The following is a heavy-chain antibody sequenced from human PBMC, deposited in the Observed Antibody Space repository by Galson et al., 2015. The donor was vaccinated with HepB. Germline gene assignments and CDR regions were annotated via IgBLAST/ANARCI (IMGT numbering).Heavy chain of an antibody. CDR1: GYTFTGYY. CDR2: INPNSGGT. Sequence: SVKVSCKASGYTFTGYYMHWVRQAPGQGLEWMGWINPNSGGTNYAQKFQGRVTMTRDTSISTAYMELSRLRSDDTAVYYCARVNGGSCVVMAGNQAENWCDPWGQGTLVTVSS. V-gene: IGHV1-2*02. D-gene: IGHD2-15*01. CDR3: ARVNGGSCVVMAGNQAENWCDP. J-gene: IGHJ5*02.